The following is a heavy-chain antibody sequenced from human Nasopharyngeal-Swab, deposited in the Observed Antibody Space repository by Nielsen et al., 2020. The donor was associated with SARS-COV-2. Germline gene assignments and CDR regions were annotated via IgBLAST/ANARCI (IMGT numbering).Heavy chain of an antibody. Sequence: GGSLRLSCSASVFTFSSYGMHWVRQAPGKGLEWVAVIWYDGSNKYYTDSVKGRFTISRDNSKNTLYLQMNSLRAEDTAVYYCARGGLDSSSWYGYYFDYWGQGTLVTVSS. CDR3: ARGGLDSSSWYGYYFDY. CDR2: IWYDGSNK. D-gene: IGHD6-13*01. V-gene: IGHV3-33*01. CDR1: VFTFSSYG. J-gene: IGHJ4*02.